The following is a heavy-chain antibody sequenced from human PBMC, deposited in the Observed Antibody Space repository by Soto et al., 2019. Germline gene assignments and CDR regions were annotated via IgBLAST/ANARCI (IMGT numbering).Heavy chain of an antibody. J-gene: IGHJ6*02. CDR3: ATDYDILIYGMDV. CDR1: GGTFSSYA. CDR2: IIPIFGTA. D-gene: IGHD3-9*01. Sequence: ASVKVSCKASGGTFSSYAISWVRQAPGQGLEWMGGIIPIFGTANYAQKFQGRVTITADESTGTAYMELSSLRSEDTAVYYCATDYDILIYGMDVWGQGTTVTVSS. V-gene: IGHV1-69*13.